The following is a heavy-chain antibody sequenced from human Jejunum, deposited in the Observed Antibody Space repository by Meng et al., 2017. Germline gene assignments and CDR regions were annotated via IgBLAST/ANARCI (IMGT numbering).Heavy chain of an antibody. CDR2: SRTRFSSYTT. CDR1: GFTFSDHL. CDR3: TGGRGGSAPSDY. Sequence: EVQVGGSGGNLVQPGGSLRLSCVVSGFTFSDHLMDWVRQAPGEGLEWIGRSRTRFSSYTTEYAASVRGRFTVSRDESKNLFHLHMNNLRSEDTGVYYCTGGRGGSAPSDYWGQGTLVTVSS. D-gene: IGHD1-26*01. V-gene: IGHV3-72*01. J-gene: IGHJ4*02.